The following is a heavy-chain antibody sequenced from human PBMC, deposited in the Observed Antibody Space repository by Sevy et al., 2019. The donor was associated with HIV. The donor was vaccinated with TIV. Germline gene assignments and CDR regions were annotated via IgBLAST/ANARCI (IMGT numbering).Heavy chain of an antibody. V-gene: IGHV1-2*02. J-gene: IGHJ6*02. Sequence: ASVKVSCKASGYTFSDSGYYVHWVRQAPGQGLEWMGWINPKSGATNYAQKFQGRVTMTRDTSVSTANLELNRLTSDETAVYYCARESYDFWTGPVDYDYGMDVWGQGTTGTDSS. CDR1: GYTFSDSGYY. D-gene: IGHD3-3*01. CDR3: ARESYDFWTGPVDYDYGMDV. CDR2: INPKSGAT.